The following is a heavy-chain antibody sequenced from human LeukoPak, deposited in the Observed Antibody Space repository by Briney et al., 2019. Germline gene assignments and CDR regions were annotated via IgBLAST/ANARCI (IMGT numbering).Heavy chain of an antibody. CDR3: ARSRVAAAGDPYFDY. D-gene: IGHD6-13*01. Sequence: PGGSLRLSCAASGVTFSSYWMSWVRQAPWKGVEWVANIKQDGSEKYYVDSVKGRFTISRDNAKNSLYLQMNSLRAEDTAVYYCARSRVAAAGDPYFDYWGQGTLVTVSS. J-gene: IGHJ4*02. CDR1: GVTFSSYW. CDR2: IKQDGSEK. V-gene: IGHV3-7*01.